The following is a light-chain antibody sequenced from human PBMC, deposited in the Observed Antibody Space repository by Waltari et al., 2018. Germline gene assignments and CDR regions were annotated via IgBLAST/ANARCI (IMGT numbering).Light chain of an antibody. CDR1: QSLLHSNGYSF. CDR3: MQALQTPFT. CDR2: LGS. Sequence: DIVMTQSPLSLPVTPGEPASIPCRSSQSLLHSNGYSFLDWYLQKPGQSPQLLIYLGSNRASGVPDRFSDSGSGTDFTLKISRVEAEDVGVYYCMQALQTPFTFGPGTKVDIK. J-gene: IGKJ3*01. V-gene: IGKV2-28*01.